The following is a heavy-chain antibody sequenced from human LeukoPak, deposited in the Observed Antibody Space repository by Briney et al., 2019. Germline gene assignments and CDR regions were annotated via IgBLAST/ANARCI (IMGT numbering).Heavy chain of an antibody. CDR3: VRGGDGDRRDFDF. CDR1: GYAFTAYY. J-gene: IGHJ4*02. D-gene: IGHD5-24*01. Sequence: ASVKVSCKASGYAFTAYYLHWVRQATGQGLEWMGWINPNSGDLNYQGRVTMTRDTSGSTVYMDLNRLRSDDTALYYCVRGGDGDRRDFDFWGQGTLVTVSS. CDR2: INPNSGDL. V-gene: IGHV1-2*02.